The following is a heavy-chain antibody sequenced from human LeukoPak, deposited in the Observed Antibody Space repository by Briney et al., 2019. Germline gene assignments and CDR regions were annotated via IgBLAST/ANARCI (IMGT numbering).Heavy chain of an antibody. CDR3: ARAIGAGRAFDY. D-gene: IGHD3-22*01. CDR1: GYSISSGYY. Sequence: SETLSLTCAVSGYSISSGYYWGWIRQPPGKGLEWIGSIFHSGSPYYNPSLKSRVTISVDTSNTQFSLKLTAVTAADTAVYYCARAIGAGRAFDYWGQGTLVTVSS. CDR2: IFHSGSP. V-gene: IGHV4-38-2*01. J-gene: IGHJ4*02.